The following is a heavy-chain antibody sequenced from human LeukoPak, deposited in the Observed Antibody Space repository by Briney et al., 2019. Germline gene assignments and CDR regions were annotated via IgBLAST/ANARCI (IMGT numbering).Heavy chain of an antibody. J-gene: IGHJ4*02. CDR2: IYYSGST. V-gene: IGHV4-31*03. Sequence: PSETLSLTCTVSGGSISSGSYYWSWIRQPPGKGLEWIGYIYYSGSTYYNPSLKSRVTISVDTSKNQFSLKLSSVTAADTAVYYCARGWGSSWYYFDSWGQGTLVTVSS. CDR3: ARGWGSSWYYFDS. D-gene: IGHD6-13*01. CDR1: GGSISSGSYY.